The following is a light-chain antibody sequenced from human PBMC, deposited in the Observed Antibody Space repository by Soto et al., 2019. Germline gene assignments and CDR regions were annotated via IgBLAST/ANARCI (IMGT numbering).Light chain of an antibody. J-gene: IGKJ2*01. Sequence: EIVLTQSPGTLSLSPGERATLSCRPSQSVSSTYLAWYQQKPGQAPRLLIYGASSMATGIPDRFSGSGSGTGCNLTISRPEPEYVAIDYCQQYASSPYPFGQGTKLEIK. V-gene: IGKV3-20*01. CDR1: QSVSSTY. CDR2: GAS. CDR3: QQYASSPYP.